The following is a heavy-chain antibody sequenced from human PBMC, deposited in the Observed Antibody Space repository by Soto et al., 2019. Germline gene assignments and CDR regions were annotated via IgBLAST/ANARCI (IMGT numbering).Heavy chain of an antibody. CDR2: IWFDGSNK. CDR1: GFSFSTYG. J-gene: IGHJ3*02. D-gene: IGHD3-10*01. V-gene: IGHV3-33*01. Sequence: QVQLVECGGGVVQPGRSLRLSCAASGFSFSTYGMHWVRQAPGKGLEWVAVIWFDGSNKFYTDSVKGRFTISRDNSQNTLYLQMNSLRVDDTALYYCARASGPFDMWGQGTMVTVSS. CDR3: ARASGPFDM.